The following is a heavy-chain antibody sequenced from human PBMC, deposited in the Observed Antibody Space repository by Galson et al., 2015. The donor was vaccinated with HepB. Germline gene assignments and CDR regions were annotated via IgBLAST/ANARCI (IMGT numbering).Heavy chain of an antibody. D-gene: IGHD4-17*01. CDR2: ISGSGGST. CDR1: GFTFSSYA. CDR3: AKDQMVSYGDYLYYFDY. V-gene: IGHV3-23*01. J-gene: IGHJ4*02. Sequence: SLRLSCAASGFTFSSYAMSWVRQAPGKGLEWVSAISGSGGSTYYADSVKGRFTISRDNSKNTLYLQMNSLRAEDTAVYYCAKDQMVSYGDYLYYFDYWGQGTLVTVSS.